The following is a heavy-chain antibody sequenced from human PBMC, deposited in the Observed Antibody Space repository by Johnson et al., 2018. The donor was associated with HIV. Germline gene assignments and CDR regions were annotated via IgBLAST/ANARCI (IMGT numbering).Heavy chain of an antibody. CDR3: ARVGILRRRGALDI. D-gene: IGHD2-15*01. CDR2: ISYAGSNK. J-gene: IGHJ3*02. V-gene: IGHV3-30*04. CDR1: GFTFSSYA. Sequence: QVQLVESGGKLIQPGGSLRLSCAASGFTFSSYAMHWVRQAPGQGLEWVAVISYAGSNKYYADPVKGRFTISRDSSKNTLYLQMNSLRAGDTAVYYCARVGILRRRGALDIWGRGTMVTVSS.